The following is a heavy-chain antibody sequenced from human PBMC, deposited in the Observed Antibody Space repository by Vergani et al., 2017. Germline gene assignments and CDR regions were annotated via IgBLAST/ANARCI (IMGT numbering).Heavy chain of an antibody. D-gene: IGHD5-12*01. CDR3: TKGSRGYTGYFFDY. CDR2: VSGSSATP. V-gene: IGHV3-23*01. CDR1: GFSFPGYA. J-gene: IGHJ4*02. Sequence: EVQLLESGGGLVQPGGSQRLSCEASGFSFPGYAMSWVRQAPGKGLEWVSSVSGSSATPYYADSVKGRFIISRDNSKNTLHLQMNSLRADDTAVYYCTKGSRGYTGYFFDYWGQGTLVTVSS.